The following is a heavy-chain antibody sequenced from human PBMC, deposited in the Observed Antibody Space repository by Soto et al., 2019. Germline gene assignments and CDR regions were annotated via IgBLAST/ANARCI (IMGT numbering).Heavy chain of an antibody. CDR3: AQVDDVAALFAY. CDR1: GFSLSTTGEG. Sequence: QITLKESGPTLVKPTQTLTRTCTFSGFSLSTTGEGVGWIRPPPGKALEWLAVIYWNDDKSYSPSLTSRITIMKDTSKKQVVLTMMNMAPVDTGTYYCAQVDDVAALFAYLGQGTLVTVSS. J-gene: IGHJ4*02. V-gene: IGHV2-5*01. D-gene: IGHD6-6*01. CDR2: IYWNDDK.